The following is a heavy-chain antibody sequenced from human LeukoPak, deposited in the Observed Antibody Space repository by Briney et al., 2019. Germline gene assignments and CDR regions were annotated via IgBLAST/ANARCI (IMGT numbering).Heavy chain of an antibody. CDR3: ATSVDTALVGYFDY. V-gene: IGHV3-21*01. D-gene: IGHD5-18*01. J-gene: IGHJ4*02. Sequence: GGSLRLSCAASGFTFSSYSVNWVRQAPGKGLEWVSSISSSSSYIYYADSVKGRFTISRDNAKNSLYLQMNSLRAEDTAVYYCATSVDTALVGYFDYWGQGTLVTVSS. CDR1: GFTFSSYS. CDR2: ISSSSSYI.